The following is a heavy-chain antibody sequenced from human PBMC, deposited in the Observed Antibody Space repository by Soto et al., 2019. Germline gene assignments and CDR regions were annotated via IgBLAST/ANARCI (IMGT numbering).Heavy chain of an antibody. CDR3: AREGAGTTVRYYYYGMDV. CDR2: INPNSGGT. J-gene: IGHJ6*02. Sequence: ASVKVSCKASGYTFTGYYMHWVRQAPGQGLEWMGWINPNSGGTNYAQKFQGWVTMTRATSISTAYMELSRLRSDDTAVYYCAREGAGTTVRYYYYGMDVWGQGTTVTVSS. D-gene: IGHD1-7*01. CDR1: GYTFTGYY. V-gene: IGHV1-2*04.